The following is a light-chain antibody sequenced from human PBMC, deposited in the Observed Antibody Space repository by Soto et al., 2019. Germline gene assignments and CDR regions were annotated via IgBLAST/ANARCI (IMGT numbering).Light chain of an antibody. CDR2: KAS. Sequence: DIQMTQSPSTLSASVGDSVTITCRASQSISNRLACYQQKPGKAPKLLIYKASSLESGVTSRFSGSGSGTEFTLTISSLQPDDFATYYCQQYNSYSWTFGQGTKVEIK. J-gene: IGKJ1*01. CDR1: QSISNR. CDR3: QQYNSYSWT. V-gene: IGKV1-5*03.